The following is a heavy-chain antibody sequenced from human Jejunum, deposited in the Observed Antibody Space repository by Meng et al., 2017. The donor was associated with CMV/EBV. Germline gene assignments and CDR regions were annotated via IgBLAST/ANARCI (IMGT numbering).Heavy chain of an antibody. Sequence: GYTFTSLDINWMRQATGQGLEWMGWMNPNSGNTGYAQKFQGRVTMTRNTSISTAYMELSSLRSEDTAVYYCAKDGGSYLDYYFDYWGQGTLVTVSS. J-gene: IGHJ4*02. CDR1: GYTFTSLD. D-gene: IGHD1-26*01. CDR3: AKDGGSYLDYYFDY. CDR2: MNPNSGNT. V-gene: IGHV1-8*01.